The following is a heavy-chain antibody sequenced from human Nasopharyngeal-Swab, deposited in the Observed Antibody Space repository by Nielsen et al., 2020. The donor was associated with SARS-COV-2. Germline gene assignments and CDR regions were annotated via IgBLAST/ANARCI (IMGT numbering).Heavy chain of an antibody. CDR2: ITGGSTT. CDR1: GFAFSAYT. V-gene: IGHV3-23*01. CDR3: ARDLGWLDRALDL. D-gene: IGHD6-19*01. J-gene: IGHJ3*01. Sequence: GESLKISCAASGFAFSAYTMTWVRQAPGTGLEWVSSITGGSTTYYADSVKGRFTISRDNSKNTLYLQMNSLRAEDTAVYYCARDLGWLDRALDLWGQGTMVTVSS.